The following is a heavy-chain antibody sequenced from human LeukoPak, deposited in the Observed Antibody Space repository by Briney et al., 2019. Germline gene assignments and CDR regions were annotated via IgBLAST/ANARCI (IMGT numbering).Heavy chain of an antibody. J-gene: IGHJ4*02. V-gene: IGHV3-23*01. CDR1: GFTFSSYA. D-gene: IGHD3-22*01. Sequence: GGSLRLSCAASGFTFSSYAMSWVRQAPGKALEGVSAISGSGGSTYYADSVKGRFTISRDNSKNTLYLQMNSLRAEDTAVYYCAKSGGYDSSGRGYYFDYWGQGTLVTVSS. CDR2: ISGSGGST. CDR3: AKSGGYDSSGRGYYFDY.